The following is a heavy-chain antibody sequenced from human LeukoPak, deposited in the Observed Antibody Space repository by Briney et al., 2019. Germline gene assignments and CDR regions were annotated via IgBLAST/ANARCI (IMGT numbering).Heavy chain of an antibody. CDR2: IRYDGNNK. V-gene: IGHV3-30*02. D-gene: IGHD6-6*01. CDR3: ARADKYSSSARPLDY. Sequence: PGGSLRLSCAASGFTFSSYGMHWVRQAPGKGLEWVAFIRYDGNNKYYADSVKGRFTISRDNSKNTLYLQMNSLRAGDTAVYYCARADKYSSSARPLDYWGQGTLVTVSS. J-gene: IGHJ4*02. CDR1: GFTFSSYG.